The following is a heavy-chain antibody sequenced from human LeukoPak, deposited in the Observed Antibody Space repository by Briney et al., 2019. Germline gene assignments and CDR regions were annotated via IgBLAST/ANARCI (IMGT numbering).Heavy chain of an antibody. J-gene: IGHJ5*02. CDR3: ARPWDHFLARGFDP. CDR1: GYTFTSYA. Sequence: ASVKVSCKASGYTFTSYAMHWVRQAPGQRLEWMGWINAGNGNTKYSQKFQGRVTITRDTSASTAYMELSSLRSEDTAVYYCARPWDHFLARGFDPWGQGTLVTVSS. V-gene: IGHV1-3*01. CDR2: INAGNGNT. D-gene: IGHD3-3*02.